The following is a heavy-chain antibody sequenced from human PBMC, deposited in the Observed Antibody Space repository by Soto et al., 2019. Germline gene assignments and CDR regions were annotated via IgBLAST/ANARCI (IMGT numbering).Heavy chain of an antibody. J-gene: IGHJ6*02. V-gene: IGHV1-69*01. CDR2: IIPVFGTA. Sequence: QVQLVQSGAEVKKPGSSVKVSCKASGGTFSSYAISWVRQAPGQGLEWMGGIIPVFGTANYAQKFQVRVTITAGESTSTAYMGLSSLGSEDTAVYYCARDPKVPSGSYYYYYDGMHVWGQGTTVTVSS. D-gene: IGHD1-26*01. CDR1: GGTFSSYA. CDR3: ARDPKVPSGSYYYYYDGMHV.